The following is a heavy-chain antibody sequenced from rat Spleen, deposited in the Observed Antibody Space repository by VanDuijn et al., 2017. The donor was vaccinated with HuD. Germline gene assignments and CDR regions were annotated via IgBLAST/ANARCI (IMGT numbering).Heavy chain of an antibody. CDR3: TRDQYSLDY. CDR2: MWSGGSA. V-gene: IGHV2-45*01. J-gene: IGHJ2*01. CDR1: GFSLTNYN. Sequence: QVQLKESGPGLVQPSETLSLTCTVSGFSLTNYNVHWVRQPPGKGLEWMGVMWSGGSADYNSALKSRLSISRDTSKNQIFLKMNSLQTDDTGTYYCTRDQYSLDYWGQGVMVTVSS. D-gene: IGHD1-8*01.